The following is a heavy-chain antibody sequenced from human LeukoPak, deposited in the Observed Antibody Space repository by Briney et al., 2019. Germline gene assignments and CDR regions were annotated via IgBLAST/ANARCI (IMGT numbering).Heavy chain of an antibody. V-gene: IGHV1-46*01. D-gene: IGHD3-9*01. CDR1: GGTFSSYA. J-gene: IGHJ4*02. CDR3: ARDKYDILTGYYFDY. Sequence: GASVKVSCKASGGTFSSYAISWVRQAPGQGLEWMGIINPSGGSTSYAQKFQGRVTMTRDTSTSTVYMELSSLRSEDTAVYYCARDKYDILTGYYFDYWGQGTLVTVSS. CDR2: INPSGGST.